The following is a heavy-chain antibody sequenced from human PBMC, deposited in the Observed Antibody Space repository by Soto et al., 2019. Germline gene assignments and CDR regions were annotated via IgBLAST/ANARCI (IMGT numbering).Heavy chain of an antibody. CDR2: IIPIFDTT. CDR1: GGTFSNSG. D-gene: IGHD2-21*02. V-gene: IGHV1-69*13. J-gene: IGHJ4*02. CDR3: ARAPILVSVTLHENYFDS. Sequence: ASVKVSCKASGGTFSNSGLLFFLPSPFPFLSFLFGIIPIFDTTNYAQKLPCLLPLLADESTNTVYMELSNLRSADTGVYYCARAPILVSVTLHENYFDSWGQGTQVTVSS.